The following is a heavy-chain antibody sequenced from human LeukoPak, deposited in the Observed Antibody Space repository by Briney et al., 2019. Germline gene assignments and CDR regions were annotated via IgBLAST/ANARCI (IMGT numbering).Heavy chain of an antibody. D-gene: IGHD2-15*01. V-gene: IGHV3-21*01. Sequence: GGSLRLSCAASGFTFSSYSMNWVRQAPGKGLEWVSSISSSSSYIYYADSVKGRFTISRDNAKNSLYLQMNSLKAEDTAVYYCARRYCSGGSCYTDYWGQGTLVTVSS. J-gene: IGHJ4*02. CDR3: ARRYCSGGSCYTDY. CDR1: GFTFSSYS. CDR2: ISSSSSYI.